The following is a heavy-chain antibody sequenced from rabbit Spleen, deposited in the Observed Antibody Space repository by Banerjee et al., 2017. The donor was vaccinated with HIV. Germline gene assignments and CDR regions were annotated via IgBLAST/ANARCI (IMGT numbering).Heavy chain of an antibody. Sequence: QQQLEESGGDLVKPEGSLTLTCTASGFDLSNNYDMCWVRQAPGKGLEWIGCIYTGSGDTYYASWAKGRFTISKTSSTTVTLQMTSLTAADTATYFCARTDYGGYGSGLDLWGQGTLVTVS. D-gene: IGHD2-1*01. V-gene: IGHV1S45*01. CDR1: GFDLSNNYD. J-gene: IGHJ3*01. CDR3: ARTDYGGYGSGLDL. CDR2: IYTGSGDT.